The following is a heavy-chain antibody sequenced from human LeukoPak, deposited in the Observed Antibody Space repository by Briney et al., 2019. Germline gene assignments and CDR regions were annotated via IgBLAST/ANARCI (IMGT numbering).Heavy chain of an antibody. CDR3: ARDWGTWHAFDL. D-gene: IGHD3-16*01. CDR1: GGSISSYY. Sequence: SETLSLTCTVSGGSISSYYWSWIRQPAGEELEWVGHIYSTGSTLYNPSLKTRVTLSVDRSKNQFSLSLNSVTAADTAMYYCARDWGTWHAFDLWGQGTMVTVSS. J-gene: IGHJ3*01. V-gene: IGHV4-4*07. CDR2: IYSTGST.